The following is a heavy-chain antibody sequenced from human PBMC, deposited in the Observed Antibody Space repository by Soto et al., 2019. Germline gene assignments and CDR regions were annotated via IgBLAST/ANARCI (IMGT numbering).Heavy chain of an antibody. J-gene: IGHJ3*02. CDR2: IYYSGST. D-gene: IGHD3-3*01. CDR1: GGSISSYY. CDR3: ARDSAYYDFWSGYYTGAFDI. V-gene: IGHV4-59*01. Sequence: SETLSLTCTVSGGSISSYYWSWIRQPPGKGLEWIGYIYYSGSTNYNTSLKSRVTISVDTSKNQFSLKLSSVTAADTAVYYCARDSAYYDFWSGYYTGAFDIWGQGTMVTVSS.